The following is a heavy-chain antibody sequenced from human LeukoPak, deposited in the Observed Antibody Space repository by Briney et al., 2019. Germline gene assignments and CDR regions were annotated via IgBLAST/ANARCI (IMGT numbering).Heavy chain of an antibody. V-gene: IGHV4-34*01. CDR2: INHSGST. Sequence: KSSETLSLTCAVYGGSFSGYYWSWIRQPPGKGLEWIGEINHSGSTNYNPSLKSRVTISVDTSKNQFSLKLSSMTAADTAVYYCAIYGVDAFDIWGQGTMVTVSS. CDR1: GGSFSGYY. D-gene: IGHD4-17*01. CDR3: AIYGVDAFDI. J-gene: IGHJ3*02.